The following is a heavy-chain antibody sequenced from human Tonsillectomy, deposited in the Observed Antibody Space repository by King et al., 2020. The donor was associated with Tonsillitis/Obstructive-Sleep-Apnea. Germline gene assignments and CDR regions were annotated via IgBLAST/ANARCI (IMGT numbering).Heavy chain of an antibody. CDR1: GFTFSDYA. CDR3: ARDRLDRQYYSGGSCYSFAY. V-gene: IGHV3-30*04. Sequence: VQLVESGGGVVQPGKSLRLSCAASGFTFSDYAMHWVRQAPGKGLEWVAVISYDGSHKYDADSVKGRFTISRDNSKNTLCLQMNSLRPEDTAVYYCARDRLDRQYYSGGSCYSFAYWGQGTLVTVSS. J-gene: IGHJ4*02. CDR2: ISYDGSHK. D-gene: IGHD2-15*01.